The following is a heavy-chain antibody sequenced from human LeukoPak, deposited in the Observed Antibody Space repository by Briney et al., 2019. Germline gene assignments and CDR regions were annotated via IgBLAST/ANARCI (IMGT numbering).Heavy chain of an antibody. CDR3: ARDSGYYGSGSYYFYYYMDV. D-gene: IGHD3-10*01. J-gene: IGHJ6*03. V-gene: IGHV1-18*01. CDR2: ISAYNGNT. CDR1: GYTFTSYG. Sequence: ASVTVSCKASGYTFTSYGISWVRQAPGQGVEGMGWISAYNGNTNYAQKLQGRVTMTTDTSTSTAYMELRSLRSDDTAVYYCARDSGYYGSGSYYFYYYMDVWGKGTTVTISS.